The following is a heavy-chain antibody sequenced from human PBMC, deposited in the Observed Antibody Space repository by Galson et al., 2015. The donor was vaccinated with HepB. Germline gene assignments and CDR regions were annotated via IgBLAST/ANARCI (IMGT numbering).Heavy chain of an antibody. V-gene: IGHV3-30*04. J-gene: IGHJ3*01. CDR3: VKVSGEIIVSDPFDL. CDR1: GFTFSSYA. CDR2: ISYEGNNK. Sequence: SLRLSCAASGFTFSSYAMHWVRQAPGKGLEWVGFISYEGNNKFYADSVKGRFTISRDNSKNTLSVEMSSLRTEDTGVYYCVKVSGEIIVSDPFDLWGQGTLVTVSS. D-gene: IGHD1-26*01.